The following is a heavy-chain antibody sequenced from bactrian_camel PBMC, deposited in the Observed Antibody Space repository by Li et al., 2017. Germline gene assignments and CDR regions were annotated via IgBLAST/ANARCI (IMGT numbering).Heavy chain of an antibody. CDR2: IDSDGTT. CDR3: AADRFRRERPCLGIDYKD. CDR1: GAASNKWC. D-gene: IGHD2*01. Sequence: VQLVESGGGSVQAGGFLRLSCLASGAASNKWCMGWLRQSPGQKFELVSAIDSDGTTDYVDSVRGRFTISKDTAKNTLYLQMNSLKAEDTAMYYCAADRFRRERPCLGIDYKDWGAGTQVTVS. V-gene: IGHV3S9*01. J-gene: IGHJ4*01.